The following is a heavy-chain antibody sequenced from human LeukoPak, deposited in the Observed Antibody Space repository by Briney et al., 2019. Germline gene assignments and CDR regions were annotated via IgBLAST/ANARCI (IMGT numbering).Heavy chain of an antibody. V-gene: IGHV3-73*01. CDR2: IRSKANSYAT. D-gene: IGHD2-15*01. Sequence: PGGSLRLSCAASGFTFSGSAMHWVRQASGKGLEWVGRIRSKANSYATTYAASVKGRFTISRDDSKNTAYLQMNSLKTEDAAVYYCTRQGTHCSGGGCSELYFHMDVWGKGTTVTVSS. J-gene: IGHJ6*03. CDR1: GFTFSGSA. CDR3: TRQGTHCSGGGCSELYFHMDV.